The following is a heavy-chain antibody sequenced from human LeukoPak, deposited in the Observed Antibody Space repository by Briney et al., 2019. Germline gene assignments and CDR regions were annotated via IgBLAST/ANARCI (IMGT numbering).Heavy chain of an antibody. CDR1: GGSISSSSYY. J-gene: IGHJ4*02. CDR3: ARLKPPSRLRFLERSDY. V-gene: IGHV4-39*01. Sequence: SETLSLACTVSGGSISSSSYYWGWIRQPPGKGLEWIGSIYYSGSTYYNPSLKSRVTISVDTSKNQFSLRLSSVTAADTAVYYCARLKPPSRLRFLERSDYWGQGTLVTVSS. D-gene: IGHD3-3*01. CDR2: IYYSGST.